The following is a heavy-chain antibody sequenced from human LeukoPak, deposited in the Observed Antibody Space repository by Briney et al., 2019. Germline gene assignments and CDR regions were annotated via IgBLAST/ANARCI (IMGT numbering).Heavy chain of an antibody. CDR2: IYYSGST. Sequence: SETLSLTCTGSGGSISSYYWSWIRQPPGKGLEGIGYIYYSGSTNYNPSLNGRVTISVDTSKNQFSLKLSSVTAADTAVYYCARGSCSSTSCYHFDYWGQGTLVTVSS. D-gene: IGHD2-2*01. CDR3: ARGSCSSTSCYHFDY. CDR1: GGSISSYY. V-gene: IGHV4-59*01. J-gene: IGHJ4*02.